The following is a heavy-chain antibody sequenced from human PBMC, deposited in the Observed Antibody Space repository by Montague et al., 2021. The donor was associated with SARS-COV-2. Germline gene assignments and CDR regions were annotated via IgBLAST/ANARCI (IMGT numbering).Heavy chain of an antibody. CDR1: GGSISSSSYY. D-gene: IGHD3-22*01. CDR3: AREGGWLSRGSYYFDY. J-gene: IGHJ4*02. Sequence: SETLSLTCTVSGGSISSSSYYWGWIRQPPGKGLEWIGSIYYSGSTYYNPSLKSRVTISVDTSKNQFSLKLSSVTAADTAVYYCAREGGWLSRGSYYFDYWGQGTRVTVSS. CDR2: IYYSGST. V-gene: IGHV4-39*07.